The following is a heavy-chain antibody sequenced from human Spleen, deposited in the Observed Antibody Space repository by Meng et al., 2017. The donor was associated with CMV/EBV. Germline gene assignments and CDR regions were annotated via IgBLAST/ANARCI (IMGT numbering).Heavy chain of an antibody. J-gene: IGHJ4*02. V-gene: IGHV1-69*01. CDR3: ARMPTAGYSSGPPDY. CDR1: GGTLRRYA. D-gene: IGHD6-19*01. Sequence: QAELVQFGAGGRKPGASVKVSCKAYGGTLRRYAISWVGQAPEQGLEWMGWIIPIFGTANYAQKFQGRVPITADESTSTAYMELSRLRSEDTAVYYCARMPTAGYSSGPPDYWGQGTLVTVSS. CDR2: IIPIFGTA.